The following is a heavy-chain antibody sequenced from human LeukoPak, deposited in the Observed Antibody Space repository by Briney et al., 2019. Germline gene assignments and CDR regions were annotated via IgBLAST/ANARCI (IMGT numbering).Heavy chain of an antibody. V-gene: IGHV3-23*01. Sequence: PGGSLRLSCAASGFTFSSYEMNWVRQAPGKGLEWVSAISGSGGSTYYADSVKGRFTISRDNSKNTLYLQMNSLRAEDTAVYYCATRGGMIVVVTWGQGTLVTVSS. CDR1: GFTFSSYE. D-gene: IGHD3-22*01. CDR3: ATRGGMIVVVT. J-gene: IGHJ5*02. CDR2: ISGSGGST.